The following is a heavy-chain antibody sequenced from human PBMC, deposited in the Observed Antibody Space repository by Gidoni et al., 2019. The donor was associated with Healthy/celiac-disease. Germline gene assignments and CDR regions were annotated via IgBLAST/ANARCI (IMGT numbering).Heavy chain of an antibody. CDR1: GFTFSSYG. J-gene: IGHJ4*02. V-gene: IGHV3-33*01. CDR2: IWYDGSNK. Sequence: QVQLVESGGGVVQPGRSLRLSCAASGFTFSSYGMHWVRQAPGKGLEWVAVIWYDGSNKYYADSVKGRFTISRDNSKNTLYLQMNSLRAEDTAVYYCARARQWLVHYFDYWGQGTLVTVSS. CDR3: ARARQWLVHYFDY. D-gene: IGHD6-19*01.